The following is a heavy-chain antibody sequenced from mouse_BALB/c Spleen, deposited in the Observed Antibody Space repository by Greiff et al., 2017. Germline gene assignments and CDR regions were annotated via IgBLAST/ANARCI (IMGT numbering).Heavy chain of an antibody. J-gene: IGHJ2*01. V-gene: IGHV5-6-5*01. Sequence: EVKVVESGGGLVKPGGSLKLSCAASGFTFSSYAMSWVRQTPEKRLEWVASISSGGSTYYPDSVKGRFTISRDNARNILYLQMSSLRSEDTAMYYCARNGHYFDYWGQGTTLTVSS. CDR1: GFTFSSYA. CDR3: ARNGHYFDY. CDR2: ISSGGST. D-gene: IGHD1-1*01.